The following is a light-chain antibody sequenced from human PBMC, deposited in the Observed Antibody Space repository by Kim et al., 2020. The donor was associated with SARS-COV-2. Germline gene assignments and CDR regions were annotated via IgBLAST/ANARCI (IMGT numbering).Light chain of an antibody. CDR3: QQSNDWPPLM. CDR1: QTINNR. J-gene: IGKJ1*01. CDR2: DAT. V-gene: IGKV3-15*01. Sequence: STGERATLSCRASQTINNRLVWYQHKPGQAPRLLIYDATTRATGVPARFVGSGSETDFTLTINSLQSEDFAVYYCQQSNDWPPLMFGQGTKVDIK.